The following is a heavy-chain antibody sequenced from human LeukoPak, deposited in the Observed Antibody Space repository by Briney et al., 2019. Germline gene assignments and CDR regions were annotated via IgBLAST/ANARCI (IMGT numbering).Heavy chain of an antibody. CDR2: INEVGSAT. CDR1: GFTFSSYW. CDR3: VRDMFGGRDY. J-gene: IGHJ4*02. D-gene: IGHD3-16*01. V-gene: IGHV3-74*01. Sequence: PGGSLRLSCAASGFTFSSYWMHWVRQVPGKGLAWVSRINEVGSATSNADSVNGRFTISRDNAKNALYLQMNSLRAEDTAVYYCVRDMFGGRDYWGQGTLVTVSS.